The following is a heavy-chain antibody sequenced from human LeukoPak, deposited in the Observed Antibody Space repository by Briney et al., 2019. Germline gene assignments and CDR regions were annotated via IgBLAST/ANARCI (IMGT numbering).Heavy chain of an antibody. CDR1: GGSFSGYY. V-gene: IGHV4-34*01. CDR3: ARARAAGTERWFDP. D-gene: IGHD6-13*01. Sequence: SETLSLTCAVYGGSFSGYYWSWIRQPPGKGLEWIGEINHSGSTYYNPSLKSRVTISVDTSKNQFSLKLSSVTAADTAVYYCARARAAGTERWFDPWGQGTLVTVSS. J-gene: IGHJ5*02. CDR2: INHSGST.